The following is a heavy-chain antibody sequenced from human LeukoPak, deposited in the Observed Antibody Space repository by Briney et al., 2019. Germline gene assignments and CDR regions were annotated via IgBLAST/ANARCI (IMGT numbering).Heavy chain of an antibody. Sequence: PGGSLRLSCAASGFTFSSYGMHWVRQAPGKGLEWVAVIWYDGSNKYYADSVKGRFTISRDNSKNTLYLQMNSLRAEDTAVYYCARDPGIYLIAAAGTNYYYGMDVWGQGTTVTVSS. D-gene: IGHD6-13*01. CDR1: GFTFSSYG. CDR3: ARDPGIYLIAAAGTNYYYGMDV. V-gene: IGHV3-33*01. J-gene: IGHJ6*02. CDR2: IWYDGSNK.